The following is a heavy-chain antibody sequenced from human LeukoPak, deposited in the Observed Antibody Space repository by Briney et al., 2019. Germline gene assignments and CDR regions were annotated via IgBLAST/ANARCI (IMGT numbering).Heavy chain of an antibody. D-gene: IGHD1-20*01. CDR1: GFTFSSYS. V-gene: IGHV3-48*01. J-gene: IGHJ4*02. CDR2: ISSSSSTI. Sequence: GGSLRLSCAASGFTFSSYSMNWVRQAPGKGLEGVSYISSSSSTIYYADSVKGRFTISRDNGKNSLYLQMNSLRAEDTAVYYCARGGRLTGTIFDYWGQGTLVTVSS. CDR3: ARGGRLTGTIFDY.